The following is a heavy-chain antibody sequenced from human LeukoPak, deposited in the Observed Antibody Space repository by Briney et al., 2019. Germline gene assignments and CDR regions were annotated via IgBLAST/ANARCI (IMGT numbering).Heavy chain of an antibody. CDR2: INPSGGST. V-gene: IGHV1-46*01. Sequence: ASVKVSCKASGYTFTSYYMHWVRQAPGQGLEWMGIINPSGGSTSYAQKFQGRVTMTRDTSTSTVYMELSSLRSEDTAVYYCARDKKDVLLWFGELLPYYYMDVWGKGTTVTTSS. D-gene: IGHD3-10*01. CDR1: GYTFTSYY. CDR3: ARDKKDVLLWFGELLPYYYMDV. J-gene: IGHJ6*03.